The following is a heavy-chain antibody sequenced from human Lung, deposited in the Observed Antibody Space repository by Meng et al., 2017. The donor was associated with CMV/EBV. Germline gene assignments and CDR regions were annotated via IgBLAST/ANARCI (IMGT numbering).Heavy chain of an antibody. V-gene: IGHV4-59*11. J-gene: IGHJ5*02. CDR2: MYYSGIS. Sequence: SETLSLXXTVSAASISSHYWSWIRQSPGKGLEWIGYMYYSGISNYNPSLGGRATILLDMSKNQFSLKLTSVTAADTAVYFCARYYCSGSSCYTTNWFDPWGQGXQVTVSS. CDR1: AASISSHY. D-gene: IGHD2-8*02. CDR3: ARYYCSGSSCYTTNWFDP.